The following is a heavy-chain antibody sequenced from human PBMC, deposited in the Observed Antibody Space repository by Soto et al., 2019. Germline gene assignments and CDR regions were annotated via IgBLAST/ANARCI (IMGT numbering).Heavy chain of an antibody. V-gene: IGHV3-23*01. CDR3: AKSRDSDSSGDFDDL. CDR1: GFTFSNYA. CDR2: IGGRATSA. D-gene: IGHD3-22*01. J-gene: IGHJ4*02. Sequence: EVQLLESGGGLVQPGGSLRLSCAASGFTFSNYAMRWVRQAPGKGLEWVSGIGGRATSAYYADSVKGRFAISRDNSYNTLFVQLNRLRGEDTVVYYCAKSRDSDSSGDFDDLWGQGPLVSVSS.